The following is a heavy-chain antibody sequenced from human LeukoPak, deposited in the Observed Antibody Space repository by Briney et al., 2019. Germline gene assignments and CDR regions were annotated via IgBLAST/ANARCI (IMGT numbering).Heavy chain of an antibody. CDR3: ARVPYCGGDCYSGAFDI. J-gene: IGHJ3*02. CDR1: GGSISSGSYY. Sequence: KPSETLSLTCTVSGGSISSGSYYWSWIRQPAGKGLEWIGRIYTSGSTNYNPSLKSRVTISVDTSKNQFSLKLSSVTAADTAVYYCARVPYCGGDCYSGAFDIWGQGTMVTVSS. V-gene: IGHV4-61*02. CDR2: IYTSGST. D-gene: IGHD2-21*01.